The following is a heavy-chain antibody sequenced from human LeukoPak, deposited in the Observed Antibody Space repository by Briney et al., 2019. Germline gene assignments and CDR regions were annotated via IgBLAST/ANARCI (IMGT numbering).Heavy chain of an antibody. CDR2: MYYRGST. Sequence: PSETLSLTCTVSGVSISTHFYYWGWIRQTPGKALEWIGNMYYRGSTNYNPSLKSRVTISVDTSKNQFSLKLSSLTAADTAVYYCAREPIVLMVYAIREFDYWGQGTLVTVSS. CDR1: GVSISTHFYY. D-gene: IGHD2-8*01. V-gene: IGHV4-39*07. CDR3: AREPIVLMVYAIREFDY. J-gene: IGHJ4*02.